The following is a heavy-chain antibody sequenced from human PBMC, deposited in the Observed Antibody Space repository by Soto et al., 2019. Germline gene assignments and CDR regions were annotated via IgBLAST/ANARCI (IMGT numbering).Heavy chain of an antibody. CDR2: ITSSGAST. Sequence: WGSLRLSCAASGFTFSTYAMSWVRQAPGTGLEWVSSITSSGASTYYADSVKGRFTISRDNSKNTLYLQMNSLRVEDTAIYYCAKDSVGVTGWFDPWGQGTLVTVS. CDR1: GFTFSTYA. V-gene: IGHV3-23*01. J-gene: IGHJ5*02. CDR3: AKDSVGVTGWFDP. D-gene: IGHD1-26*01.